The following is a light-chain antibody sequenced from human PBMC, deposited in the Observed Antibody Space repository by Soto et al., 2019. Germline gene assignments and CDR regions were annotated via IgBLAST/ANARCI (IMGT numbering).Light chain of an antibody. Sequence: AIPLTQSPSSLSAFVGDRVTITCRASQGITSALAWYQQKPGKAPKLLISIASSLESGVPSRFSGSVSGTDFTLTISSLQPEDFATYFCQQFNSYPITFGQGTRLEIK. J-gene: IGKJ5*01. CDR1: QGITSA. CDR2: IAS. V-gene: IGKV1-13*02. CDR3: QQFNSYPIT.